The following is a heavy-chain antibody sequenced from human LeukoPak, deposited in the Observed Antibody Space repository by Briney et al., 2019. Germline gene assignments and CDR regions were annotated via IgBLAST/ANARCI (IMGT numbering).Heavy chain of an antibody. CDR2: INYDGRSR. J-gene: IGHJ4*02. Sequence: GGSLRLSCAASGFTLSNYWMHWVRQAPGKGLVWVSRINYDGRSRNYADSEKGRFTISRDNAKNTVYLQVISLRAEDTGVYYCARDGAPIDWGQGTLVTVSS. CDR1: GFTLSNYW. V-gene: IGHV3-74*01. CDR3: ARDGAPID. D-gene: IGHD2/OR15-2a*01.